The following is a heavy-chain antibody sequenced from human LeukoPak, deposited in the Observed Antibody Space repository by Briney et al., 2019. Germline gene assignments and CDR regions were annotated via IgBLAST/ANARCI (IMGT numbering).Heavy chain of an antibody. V-gene: IGHV1-3*01. CDR2: INAGNGST. CDR1: GYTFTGYY. D-gene: IGHD1-26*01. J-gene: IGHJ4*02. CDR3: ARDRTRGGSRDFDY. Sequence: EASVKVSCKASGYTFTGYYMHWVRQAPGQRLEWMGWINAGNGSTKYSQKFQGRVTITRDTSASTAYMELSSLRSEDTAVYYCARDRTRGGSRDFDYWGQGTLVTVSS.